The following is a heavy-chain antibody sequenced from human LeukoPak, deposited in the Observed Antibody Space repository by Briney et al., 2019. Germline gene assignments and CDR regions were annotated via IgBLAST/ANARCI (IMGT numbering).Heavy chain of an antibody. CDR3: ARYCSGGSCYRRALDY. CDR2: IYPGDSDT. D-gene: IGHD2-15*01. V-gene: IGHV5-51*01. Sequence: GESLKISCKGSGYSFISYWIGWVRQMPGKGLEWMGIIYPGDSDTRYSPSFQGQVTISADKSISTAYLQWSSLKASDTAMYYCARYCSGGSCYRRALDYWGQGTLVTVSS. CDR1: GYSFISYW. J-gene: IGHJ4*02.